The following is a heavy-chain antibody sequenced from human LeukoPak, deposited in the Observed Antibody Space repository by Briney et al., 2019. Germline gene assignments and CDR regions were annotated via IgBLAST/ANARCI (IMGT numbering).Heavy chain of an antibody. J-gene: IGHJ3*02. CDR3: ASCSGGSCYTPGTDAFDI. Sequence: PSETLSLTCTVSGGSISSSSYYWGWIRQPPGTGLEWIGSIYYSGSTYYNPSLKSRVTISVDTSKNQFSLKLSSVTAADTAVYYCASCSGGSCYTPGTDAFDIWGQGTMVTVSS. CDR1: GGSISSSSYY. D-gene: IGHD2-15*01. V-gene: IGHV4-39*07. CDR2: IYYSGST.